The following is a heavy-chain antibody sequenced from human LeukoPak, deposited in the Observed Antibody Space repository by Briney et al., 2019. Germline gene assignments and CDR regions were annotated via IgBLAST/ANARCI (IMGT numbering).Heavy chain of an antibody. CDR1: GFTFSNYN. CDR2: ISSSSIDI. CDR3: ARPGECTSTSCYYYYYYGMDV. Sequence: GGSLRLSCAASGFTFSNYNMNWVRQAPGKGLEWVSPISSSSIDIYYADSVKGRFTISRDNAKNSLYLQMNSLRVEDTAVYYCARPGECTSTSCYYYYYYGMDVWGQGTTVTVSS. J-gene: IGHJ6*02. D-gene: IGHD2-2*01. V-gene: IGHV3-21*01.